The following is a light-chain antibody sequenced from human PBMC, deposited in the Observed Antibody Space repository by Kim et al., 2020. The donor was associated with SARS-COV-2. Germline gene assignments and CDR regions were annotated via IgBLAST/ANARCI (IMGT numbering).Light chain of an antibody. CDR3: RQDYSNSPT. CDR1: KGSSSD. CDR2: DAA. J-gene: IGKJ1*01. Sequence: ASVGDRGTSTCGASKGSSSDLVWYQQQQAKDAQRLIYDAATFKTGGPSRCSGSGAGTDVTITTSSMQQQDDATDYCRQDYSNSPTFGQGTKVDIK. V-gene: IGKV1-17*01.